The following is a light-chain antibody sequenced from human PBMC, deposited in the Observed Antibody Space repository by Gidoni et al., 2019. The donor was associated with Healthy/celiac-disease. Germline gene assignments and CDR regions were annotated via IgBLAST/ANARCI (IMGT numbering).Light chain of an antibody. CDR3: QQRSNWPLT. V-gene: IGKV3-11*01. Sequence: EIVLTQSPATLSLYPGERATLSCRASQSVSSYLAWYQQKPGQAPRLLIYDASNRATGIPARFSGSVSGTDFTLTISSLEPEDFAVYYCQQRSNWPLTFXGXTKVEIK. CDR2: DAS. J-gene: IGKJ4*01. CDR1: QSVSSY.